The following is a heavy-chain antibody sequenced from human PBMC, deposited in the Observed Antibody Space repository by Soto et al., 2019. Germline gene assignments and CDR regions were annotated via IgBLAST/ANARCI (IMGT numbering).Heavy chain of an antibody. CDR1: GFIFSDYA. CDR3: AKGGNDIVVVPAYMGSLWDSRWERPLRQNYYYYYMDV. CDR2: ISGSGGST. Sequence: EVQLLESGGGLVQPGGSLRLSCAVSGFIFSDYAMNWVRQAPGKGLEWVSAISGSGGSTYYADSVKGRFTISRDNSKNTLYQQITSLRSEETAQYYGAKGGNDIVVVPAYMGSLWDSRWERPLRQNYYYYYMDVWGRGTTVTVSS. J-gene: IGHJ6*03. V-gene: IGHV3-23*01. D-gene: IGHD2-2*01.